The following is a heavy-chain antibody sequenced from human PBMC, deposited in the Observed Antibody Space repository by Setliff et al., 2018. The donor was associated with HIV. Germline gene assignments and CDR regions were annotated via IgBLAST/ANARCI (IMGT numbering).Heavy chain of an antibody. CDR1: GGSISSSSYY. J-gene: IGHJ3*01. CDR3: ASYGGGSENDAFRV. Sequence: SETLSLTCTVSGGSISSSSYYWGWIRQPPGKGLEWIGSIYYSGSTYYNPPLKSRVTIYVDTSKNQFSLNVNSVTAADTAVYYCASYGGGSENDAFRVWGQGTMVTVSS. D-gene: IGHD4-17*01. CDR2: IYYSGST. V-gene: IGHV4-39*01.